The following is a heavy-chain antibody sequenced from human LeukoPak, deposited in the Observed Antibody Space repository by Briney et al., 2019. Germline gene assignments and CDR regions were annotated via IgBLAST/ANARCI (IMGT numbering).Heavy chain of an antibody. CDR2: ISGSGDTT. V-gene: IGHV3-23*01. D-gene: IGHD6-13*01. Sequence: GGSLRLSCVASGFTFSSYAMSWVRQAPKKGLEWVSAISGSGDTTYYADSVKGRFTISRDKSENTLYLQMNSLRAEDTAVYYCAKGDSTWNFDYWGQGTLVTVSS. CDR1: GFTFSSYA. J-gene: IGHJ4*02. CDR3: AKGDSTWNFDY.